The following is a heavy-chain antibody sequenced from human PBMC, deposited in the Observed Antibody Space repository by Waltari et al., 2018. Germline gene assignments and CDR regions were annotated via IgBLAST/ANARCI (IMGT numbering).Heavy chain of an antibody. CDR2: IYADEST. CDR3: ARVGPSSHYAYWFDP. CDR1: GFTVSTTS. V-gene: IGHV3-53*02. J-gene: IGHJ5*02. D-gene: IGHD3-16*01. Sequence: EVQLVETGGGLIQPGGSLRLSCAASGFTVSTTSISWVRLAPGKGLEWVSVIYADESTYYADSVKGRFTISRDNSKNTVYLQMNILRAADTAVYYCARVGPSSHYAYWFDPWGQGTLVTVSS.